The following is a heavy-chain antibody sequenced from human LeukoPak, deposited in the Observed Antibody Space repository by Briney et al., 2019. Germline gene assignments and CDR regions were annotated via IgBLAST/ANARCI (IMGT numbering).Heavy chain of an antibody. CDR3: ARSSYDFWSGYLYYYYYYYMDV. D-gene: IGHD3-3*01. Sequence: SVKVSCKASGGTFSSYAISWVRQAPGQGLEWMGGIIPTFGTANYAQKFQGRVTITADGSTSTAYMELSSLRSEDTAVYYCARSSYDFWSGYLYYYYYYYMDVWGKGTTVTVSS. CDR1: GGTFSSYA. CDR2: IIPTFGTA. V-gene: IGHV1-69*13. J-gene: IGHJ6*03.